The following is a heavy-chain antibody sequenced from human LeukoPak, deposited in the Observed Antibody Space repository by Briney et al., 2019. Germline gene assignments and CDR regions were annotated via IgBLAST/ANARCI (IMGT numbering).Heavy chain of an antibody. V-gene: IGHV4-39*01. D-gene: IGHD4-17*01. CDR2: IYYSGST. CDR3: ARSSEYGDPFNY. Sequence: SETLSLTCTVSGASISRSDYFWGWIRQPPGKGLEWIGSIYYSGSTYYSPSLKGRVTISVDTSRNQFSLKLNSVTAADTAVYYCARSSEYGDPFNYWGQGTLVSVSS. CDR1: GASISRSDYF. J-gene: IGHJ4*02.